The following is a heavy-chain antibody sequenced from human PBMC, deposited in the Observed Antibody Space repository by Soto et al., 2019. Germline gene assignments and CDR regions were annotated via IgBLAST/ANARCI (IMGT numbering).Heavy chain of an antibody. V-gene: IGHV4-34*01. CDR3: ARDKITGLFDY. J-gene: IGHJ4*02. CDR1: GECVWGYY. Sequence: SERLALTCAVCGECVWGYYWTGIRQPPGTGLEWIGEINHSGRTNYNPSLKSRVTISVDTSKNPFSLKLTSVTAADTAVYYCARDKITGLFDYWGPGTLVTLL. CDR2: INHSGRT. D-gene: IGHD2-8*02.